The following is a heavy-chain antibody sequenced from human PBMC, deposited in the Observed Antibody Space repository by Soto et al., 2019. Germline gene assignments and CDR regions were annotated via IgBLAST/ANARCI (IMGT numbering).Heavy chain of an antibody. CDR1: GGSISSSNW. D-gene: IGHD3-10*01. CDR2: IYHSGST. V-gene: IGHV4-4*02. CDR3: ASGEQLAWFDP. Sequence: SETLSLTCAVSGGSISSSNWWSWVRQPPGKGLEWIGEIYHSGSTNYNPSLKSRVTIPVDKSKNQFSLKLSSVTAADTAVYYCASGEQLAWFDPWGQGTLVTVSS. J-gene: IGHJ5*02.